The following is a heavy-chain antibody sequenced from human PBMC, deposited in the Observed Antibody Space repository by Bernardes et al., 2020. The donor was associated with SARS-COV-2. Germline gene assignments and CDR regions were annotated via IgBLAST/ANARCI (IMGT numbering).Heavy chain of an antibody. J-gene: IGHJ4*02. CDR2: ISPKSGAT. D-gene: IGHD2-21*01. V-gene: IGHV1-2*02. CDR3: ARTFYYDRGGDSLFDY. CDR1: GYTFSAYY. Sequence: ATWKGSCTASGYTFSAYYTPWLRQAPGQGLEWMGWISPKSGATNLAQKFQGRVTMTRDTSISTDYMELSRLRSDDTAVYYCARTFYYDRGGDSLFDYWGQGTPVTVSS.